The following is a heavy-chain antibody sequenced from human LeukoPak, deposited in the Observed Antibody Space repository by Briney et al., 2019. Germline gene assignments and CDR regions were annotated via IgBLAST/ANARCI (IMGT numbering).Heavy chain of an antibody. D-gene: IGHD3-10*01. CDR1: GGSFSGYY. CDR3: AGTRTYYYGSGVVRS. CDR2: INHSGST. Sequence: SETLSLTCAVYGGSFSGYYWSWIRQPPGKGLEWIGEINHSGSTNYNPSLRSRVTISVDTSKNQFSLKLSSVTAADTAVYYCAGTRTYYYGSGVVRSWGQGTLVTVSS. J-gene: IGHJ5*02. V-gene: IGHV4-34*01.